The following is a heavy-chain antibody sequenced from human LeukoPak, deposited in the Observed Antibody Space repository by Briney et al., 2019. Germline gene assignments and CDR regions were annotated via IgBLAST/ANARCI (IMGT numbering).Heavy chain of an antibody. CDR3: AKYRGFGDSYDS. V-gene: IGHV3-23*01. CDR1: GFTFSSYA. Sequence: GGSLRLSCAASGFTFSSYAMSWVRQAPGKGLEWVSSIGGSGGSTYYADSVKGRSTISRDTSKNTLYLQMNSLRAEDTAVYCCAKYRGFGDSYDSWGQGTLVTVSS. D-gene: IGHD3-10*01. J-gene: IGHJ4*02. CDR2: IGGSGGST.